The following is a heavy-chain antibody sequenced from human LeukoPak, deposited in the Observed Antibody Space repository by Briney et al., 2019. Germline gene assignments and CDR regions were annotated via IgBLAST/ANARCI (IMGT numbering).Heavy chain of an antibody. CDR3: ATHIVVVMDDAFDI. J-gene: IGHJ3*02. CDR2: FDPEDGET. Sequence: ASVKVSCKVSGYTLTELSMHWVRQAPGKGLEWMGGFDPEDGETIYAQKFQGRVTMTEDTSTDTAYMELSGLRSEDTAVYYGATHIVVVMDDAFDIWGQGTMVTVSS. D-gene: IGHD2-21*01. V-gene: IGHV1-24*01. CDR1: GYTLTELS.